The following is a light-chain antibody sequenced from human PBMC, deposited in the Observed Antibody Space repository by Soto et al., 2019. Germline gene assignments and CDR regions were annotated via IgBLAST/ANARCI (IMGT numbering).Light chain of an antibody. CDR3: QQTNNFPRT. J-gene: IGKJ1*01. CDR1: QDIGTW. Sequence: DIQITHSPSSVSASVVDSVTITCLASQDIGTWLAWYQQKPGKAPSLLIYAASSLQSGVPSRFSGSGSGTHFTLTINSLQPEDIATYYCQQTNNFPRTFGQGTKVDI. CDR2: AAS. V-gene: IGKV1-12*01.